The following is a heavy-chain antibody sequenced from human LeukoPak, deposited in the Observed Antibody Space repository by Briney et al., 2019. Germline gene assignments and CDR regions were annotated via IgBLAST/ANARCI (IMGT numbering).Heavy chain of an antibody. CDR2: ISAYNGNT. D-gene: IGHD2-15*01. CDR1: GGTFSSYA. CDR3: ARAVGDIVVVVAAIDY. J-gene: IGHJ4*02. V-gene: IGHV1-18*01. Sequence: ASVKVSCKASGGTFSSYAISWVRQAPGQGLEWMGWISAYNGNTNYAQKLQGRVTMTTDTSTSTAYMELRSLRSDDTAVYYCARAVGDIVVVVAAIDYWGQGTLVTVSS.